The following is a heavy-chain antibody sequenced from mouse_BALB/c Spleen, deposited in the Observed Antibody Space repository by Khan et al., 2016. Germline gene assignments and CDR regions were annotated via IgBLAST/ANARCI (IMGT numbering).Heavy chain of an antibody. Sequence: QIQLVQSGPELKKPGETVKISCKASGYTFTDYSMHWVKQAPGKGLKWMGWINTETGEPTYADDFKGRFAFSLETSASTAYLQINNLKNEDTATYFSALHYGYVYAMDYWGQGTSVTVSS. CDR2: INTETGEP. CDR3: ALHYGYVYAMDY. V-gene: IGHV9-2-1*01. J-gene: IGHJ4*01. CDR1: GYTFTDYS. D-gene: IGHD1-2*01.